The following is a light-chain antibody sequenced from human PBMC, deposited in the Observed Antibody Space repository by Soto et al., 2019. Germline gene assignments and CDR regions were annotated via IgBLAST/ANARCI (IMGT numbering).Light chain of an antibody. J-gene: IGLJ1*01. Sequence: QSVLAQPASVSGAPGQSITISCSGTNSDLNYVSWHQQHPGKAPKLMIYEVSNRPSGVSNRFSGSKSGNTASLTISGLQAEDEADYYCSSSTSRTTFVFGTGTKVTVL. CDR2: EVS. CDR3: SSSTSRTTFV. V-gene: IGLV2-14*01. CDR1: NSDLNY.